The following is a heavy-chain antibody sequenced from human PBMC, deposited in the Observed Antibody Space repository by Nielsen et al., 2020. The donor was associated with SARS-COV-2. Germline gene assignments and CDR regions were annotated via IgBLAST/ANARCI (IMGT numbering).Heavy chain of an antibody. CDR2: ILDDGSNA. V-gene: IGHV3-30-3*01. D-gene: IGHD5-12*01. Sequence: GGSLRLSCAASGFTFSKYGMHWVRQAPGKGLEWVAAILDDGSNAYSGDSVKGRFTVSRDNSKNTLYLQMTDLRTEDTAVYFCARDARGYYGFDFVFDYWGQGSLFTVSS. CDR1: GFTFSKYG. CDR3: ARDARGYYGFDFVFDY. J-gene: IGHJ4*02.